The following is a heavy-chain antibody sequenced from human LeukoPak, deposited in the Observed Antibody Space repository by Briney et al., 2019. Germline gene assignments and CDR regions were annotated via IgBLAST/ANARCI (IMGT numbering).Heavy chain of an antibody. J-gene: IGHJ3*02. CDR2: ISYDGSDK. Sequence: GGSLRLSCAASGFSFSSYGIHWVRQAPGKGLECVALISYDGSDKYYADSVMGRFTISRDNSKNTLYLQMNSLRPEDTAVYYCAKDRARYCSGNSCFGAFDIWGQGTMVTVSS. V-gene: IGHV3-30*18. CDR1: GFSFSSYG. D-gene: IGHD2-15*01. CDR3: AKDRARYCSGNSCFGAFDI.